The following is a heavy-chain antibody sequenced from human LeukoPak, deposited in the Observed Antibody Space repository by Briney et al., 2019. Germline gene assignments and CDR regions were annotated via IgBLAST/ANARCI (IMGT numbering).Heavy chain of an antibody. CDR1: GYTLTELS. V-gene: IGHV1-24*01. J-gene: IGHJ4*02. Sequence: ASVKVSCKVSGYTLTELSMHWVRQAPGKGLEWMGGFDPEDGETIYGQKFQGRVTMTEDTSTDTAYMELSSLRSDDTAVYYCVRDPIFGVVIFDYWGQGTLVTVSS. CDR3: VRDPIFGVVIFDY. D-gene: IGHD3-3*01. CDR2: FDPEDGET.